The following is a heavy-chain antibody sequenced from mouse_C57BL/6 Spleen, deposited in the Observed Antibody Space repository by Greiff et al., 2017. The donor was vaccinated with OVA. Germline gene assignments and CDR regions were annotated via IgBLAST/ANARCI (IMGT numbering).Heavy chain of an antibody. V-gene: IGHV2-3*01. D-gene: IGHD1-1*01. CDR2: IWSDGST. Sequence: VQLVESGPGLVAPSQCLSITCTVSGFSFTSYGVSWVRQPPGKGLEWLGVIWSDGSTNYHSALIYRLSISKDNSKSQVFLKLNSLQTDDTATYYCARLPLYYGSSPFDYWGQGTTLTVSS. J-gene: IGHJ2*01. CDR1: GFSFTSYG. CDR3: ARLPLYYGSSPFDY.